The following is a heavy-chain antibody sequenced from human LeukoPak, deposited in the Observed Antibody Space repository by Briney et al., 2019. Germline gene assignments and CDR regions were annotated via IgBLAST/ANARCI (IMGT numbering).Heavy chain of an antibody. CDR3: AKGYPGPEAARAFDY. J-gene: IGHJ4*02. CDR2: ISSDGRYK. D-gene: IGHD6-6*01. CDR1: GFTFSGYT. V-gene: IGHV3-30*04. Sequence: QPGRSLRLSCAASGFTFSGYTMHWVRQAPGKGLEWVAFISSDGRYKSHADSVKGRCTISRDNSKNTLYLQMNSLRAEDTAVYYCAKGYPGPEAARAFDYWGQGTLVTVSS.